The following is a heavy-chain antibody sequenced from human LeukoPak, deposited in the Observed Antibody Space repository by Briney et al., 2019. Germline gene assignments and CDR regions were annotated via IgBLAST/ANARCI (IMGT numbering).Heavy chain of an antibody. CDR2: INPSGGST. J-gene: IGHJ3*02. D-gene: IGHD6-25*01. Sequence: ASVKVSCKASGYTFTSYYMHWVRQAPGQGLVWMGIINPSGGSTSYAQKFQGRVTMTRDTSTSTVYMELSSLRFEDTAVYYCARSPQRADAFDIWGQGTMVTVSS. CDR3: ARSPQRADAFDI. CDR1: GYTFTSYY. V-gene: IGHV1-46*01.